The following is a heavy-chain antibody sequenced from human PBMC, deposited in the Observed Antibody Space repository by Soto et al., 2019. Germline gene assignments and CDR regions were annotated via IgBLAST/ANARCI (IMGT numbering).Heavy chain of an antibody. CDR1: GGSISSGDYY. D-gene: IGHD6-13*01. CDR2: IYYSGST. J-gene: IGHJ4*02. V-gene: IGHV4-30-4*01. Sequence: SETLSLTCTVSGGSISSGDYYWSWIRQPPGKGLEWIGSIYYSGSTYYNPSLKSRVTISVDTSKNQFSLKLNSVTAADTAVYYWASRHSSPSFDYWGQGTLVTASS. CDR3: ASRHSSPSFDY.